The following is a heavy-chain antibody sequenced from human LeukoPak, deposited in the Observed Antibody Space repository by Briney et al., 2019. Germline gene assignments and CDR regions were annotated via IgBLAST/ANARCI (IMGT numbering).Heavy chain of an antibody. J-gene: IGHJ4*02. V-gene: IGHV3-30-3*01. CDR2: ISYDGSNK. CDR3: AREAYCGGDCYATNDY. CDR1: GFTFSSYA. Sequence: GSLTLSCAASGFTFSSYAMHWVRQAPGKGLEWVAVISYDGSNKYYAASVKGRFTISRDNSKNTLYLQMNSLRAEDTAVYYCAREAYCGGDCYATNDYWGQGTLVTVSS. D-gene: IGHD2-21*02.